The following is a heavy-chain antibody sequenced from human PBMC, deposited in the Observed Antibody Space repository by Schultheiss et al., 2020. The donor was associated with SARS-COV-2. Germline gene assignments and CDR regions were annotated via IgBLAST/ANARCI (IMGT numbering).Heavy chain of an antibody. V-gene: IGHV3-73*01. CDR1: GFTFSGSA. Sequence: GGSLRLSCAASGFTFSGSAMHWVRQASGKGLEWVGRIRSKANSYATAYAASVKGRFTISRDDSKNTAYLQMNSLKTEDTAVYYCARVRRDGYNFLDYWGQGTLVTVSS. D-gene: IGHD5-24*01. J-gene: IGHJ4*02. CDR3: ARVRRDGYNFLDY. CDR2: IRSKANSYAT.